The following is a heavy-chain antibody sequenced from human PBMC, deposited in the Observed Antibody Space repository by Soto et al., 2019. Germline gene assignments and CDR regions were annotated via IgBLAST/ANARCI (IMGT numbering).Heavy chain of an antibody. CDR3: ARLSTNIAVAGPDY. J-gene: IGHJ4*02. CDR2: ISHRGIT. D-gene: IGHD6-19*01. V-gene: IGHV4-38-2*01. CDR1: GYSINSGYY. Sequence: SETLSLTCAVSGYSINSGYYWGWIRQPPGKGLEWIGSISHRGITHDNPSLKSRVTISVDTSKSQLSLTLTSVTAADTAVYYCARLSTNIAVAGPDYWGQGTLVTVSS.